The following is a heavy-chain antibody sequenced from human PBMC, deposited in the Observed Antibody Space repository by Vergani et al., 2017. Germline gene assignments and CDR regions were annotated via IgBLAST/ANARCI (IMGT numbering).Heavy chain of an antibody. V-gene: IGHV4-34*01. CDR3: ARSHCSGGSCYSFDY. CDR1: GGSFSGYY. D-gene: IGHD2-15*01. J-gene: IGHJ4*02. CDR2: INHSGST. Sequence: QVQLQQWGAGLLKPSETLSLTCAVYGGSFSGYYWSWIRQPPGKGLEWIGEINHSGSTNYNPSLKSRVTISVDTSKNQFSLKLSSVTAADTAVYYCARSHCSGGSCYSFDYWGQGTLVTVSS.